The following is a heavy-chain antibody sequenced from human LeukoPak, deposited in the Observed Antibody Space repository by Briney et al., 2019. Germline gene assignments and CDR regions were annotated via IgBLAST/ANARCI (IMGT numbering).Heavy chain of an antibody. CDR1: GGSISSSSYH. CDR3: ASWNLDDMFAFDI. Sequence: TLSLTCTVSGGSISSSSYHWSWIRQPAGKGLEWIGRLYACGSTNYNPSLKSRVTISVDTSKNQFSLKLSSVTAADTAVYYCASWNLDDMFAFDIWGQGTMVTVSS. D-gene: IGHD1-1*01. V-gene: IGHV4-61*02. J-gene: IGHJ3*02. CDR2: LYACGST.